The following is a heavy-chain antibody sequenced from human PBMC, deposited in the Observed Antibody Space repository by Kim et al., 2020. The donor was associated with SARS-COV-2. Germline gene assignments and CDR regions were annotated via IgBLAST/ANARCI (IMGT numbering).Heavy chain of an antibody. V-gene: IGHV4-34*01. CDR3: ARGYYDYEVIGVRYFDY. J-gene: IGHJ4*02. CDR1: GGSFSGYY. Sequence: SETLSLTCAVYGGSFSGYYWSWIRQPPGKGLEWIGEINHSGSTNYNPSLKSRVTISVDTSKNQFSLKLSSVTAADTAVYYCARGYYDYEVIGVRYFDYWGRGTLVTVSS. D-gene: IGHD3-22*01. CDR2: INHSGST.